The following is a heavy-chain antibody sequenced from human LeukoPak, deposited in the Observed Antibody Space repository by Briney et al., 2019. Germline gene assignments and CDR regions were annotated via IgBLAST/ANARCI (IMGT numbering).Heavy chain of an antibody. V-gene: IGHV3-33*06. Sequence: GGSLRLSCAASGFTFSTYGMHWVRQAPGKGLEWVAVIWYDGSNKYYADSVKGRFTVSRDNSKNTLYLQMNSLRAEDTAVYYCAKVDDSGISPEDWGQGTLVTVSS. CDR1: GFTFSTYG. D-gene: IGHD3-22*01. CDR2: IWYDGSNK. CDR3: AKVDDSGISPED. J-gene: IGHJ4*02.